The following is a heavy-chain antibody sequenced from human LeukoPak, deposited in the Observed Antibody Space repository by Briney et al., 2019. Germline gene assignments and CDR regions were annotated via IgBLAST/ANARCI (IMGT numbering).Heavy chain of an antibody. D-gene: IGHD5-24*01. CDR2: INSDGSST. CDR1: GFTLSSYW. Sequence: PGGSLRLSCAASGFTLSSYWIHWVRQAPGKGLVWVSRINSDGSSTTYADSVKGRFTISRDNAKNTLFLQMNSLRAEDTAVYFCARGGDWVQFASHIDYWGQGTLVTVSS. V-gene: IGHV3-74*01. J-gene: IGHJ4*02. CDR3: ARGGDWVQFASHIDY.